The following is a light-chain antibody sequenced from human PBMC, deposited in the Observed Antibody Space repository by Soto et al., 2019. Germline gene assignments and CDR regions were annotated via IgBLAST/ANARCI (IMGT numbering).Light chain of an antibody. CDR3: QRYHSAPPT. V-gene: IGKV1-27*01. CDR1: QSISSW. J-gene: IGKJ1*01. CDR2: GAS. Sequence: DIQMTQSPSTLSATAGDRVTITCRASQSISSWLAWYQQKPGKAPKLLIYGASTLLSGVPSRFSGSGSGTDFTLSIRGLQPEDVGTFYCQRYHSAPPTFGPGTRVEIK.